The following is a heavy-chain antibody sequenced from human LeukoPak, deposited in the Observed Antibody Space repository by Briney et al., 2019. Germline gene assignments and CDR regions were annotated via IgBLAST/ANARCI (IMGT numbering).Heavy chain of an antibody. V-gene: IGHV4-34*01. CDR1: GGSFSGYY. J-gene: IGHJ4*02. Sequence: SETLSLTCAVCGGSFSGYYWSWIRQPPGKGLEWIGEINHSGSTNYNPSLKSRVTISVDTSKNQFSLKLSSVTAADTAVYYCARGSSWAFDYWGQGTLVTVSS. CDR2: INHSGST. CDR3: ARGSSWAFDY. D-gene: IGHD6-13*01.